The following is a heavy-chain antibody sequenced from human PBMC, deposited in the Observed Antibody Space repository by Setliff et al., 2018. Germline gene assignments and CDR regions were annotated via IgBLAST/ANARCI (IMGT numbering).Heavy chain of an antibody. J-gene: IGHJ4*02. Sequence: SETLSLTCTVSGGSISSYYWSWIRQPAGKGLEWIGHIYIGGSSYYNPSLQSRVTISVDTSKNQFSLKLSSVTAADTAVYYCARYRFGKDFDYWGQGTLVTVSS. D-gene: IGHD3-16*02. CDR1: GGSISSYY. CDR2: IYIGGSS. V-gene: IGHV4-4*07. CDR3: ARYRFGKDFDY.